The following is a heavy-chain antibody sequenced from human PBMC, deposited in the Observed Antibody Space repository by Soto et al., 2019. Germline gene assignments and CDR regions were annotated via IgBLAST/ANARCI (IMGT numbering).Heavy chain of an antibody. J-gene: IGHJ6*02. CDR2: IYPGDSDT. Sequence: GESLEVFCKGFGYNFTNYWIGWVPQMPGKGLEWVGIIYPGDSDTRYSPSFQGQVTISVDKSISTAYLQWSSLKATDTAMYYCARHAYDFWSGHPNPRYYYGMDVWGQGTTVTVSS. V-gene: IGHV5-51*01. D-gene: IGHD3-3*01. CDR3: ARHAYDFWSGHPNPRYYYGMDV. CDR1: GYNFTNYW.